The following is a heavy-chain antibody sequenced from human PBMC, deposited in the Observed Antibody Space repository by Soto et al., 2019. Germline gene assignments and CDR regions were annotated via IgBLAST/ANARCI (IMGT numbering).Heavy chain of an antibody. CDR3: AXXXGGRSLY. D-gene: IGHD1-26*01. CDR2: IYWDDTK. J-gene: IGHJ4*02. V-gene: IGHV2-5*02. Sequence: QITLKESGPTLVKPTQTLTLTCTFSGFSLPTDRVGVGWIRQPPGKALEWLAVIYWDDTKTYRPSLKSRLTITXXXXXXXXXXXXTXXXXXXXXXXXXAXXXGGRSLYWGQGTLVTVSS. CDR1: GFSLPTDRVG.